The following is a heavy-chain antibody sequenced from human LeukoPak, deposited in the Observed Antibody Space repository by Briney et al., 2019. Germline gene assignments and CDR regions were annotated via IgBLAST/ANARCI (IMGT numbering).Heavy chain of an antibody. V-gene: IGHV4-34*01. CDR1: GGSFSGYY. J-gene: IGHJ5*02. D-gene: IGHD6-13*01. Sequence: SETLSLTCAVDGGSFSGYYWSWIRQPPGKGLEWIGEINHSGSTNYNPSLKSRVTVSVDTSKNQFSLKLSSVTAADTAVYYCARAPSSSWYAWFDPWGQGTLVTVSS. CDR3: ARAPSSSWYAWFDP. CDR2: INHSGST.